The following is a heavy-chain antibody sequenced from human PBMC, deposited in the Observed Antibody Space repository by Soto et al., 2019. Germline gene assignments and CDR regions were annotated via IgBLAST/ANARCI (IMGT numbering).Heavy chain of an antibody. J-gene: IGHJ6*02. D-gene: IGHD3-10*01. Sequence: PGESLKISCKASGYTFTNNYIGWVRQMPGKGLEWMGIVYPGDSETRYSPSFQGQVTISADKSISTAYLQWSSLKASDTAMYYCAGGGVRGVITRTRDYYGMDVWGQGTTVTVSS. CDR3: AGGGVRGVITRTRDYYGMDV. CDR1: GYTFTNNY. CDR2: VYPGDSET. V-gene: IGHV5-51*01.